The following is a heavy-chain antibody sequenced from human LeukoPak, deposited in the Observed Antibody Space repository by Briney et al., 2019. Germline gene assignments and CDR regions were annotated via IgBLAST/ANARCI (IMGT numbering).Heavy chain of an antibody. D-gene: IGHD3-22*01. Sequence: GGSLRLSCAASGFIFSGYAMSWVRQAPGKGLEWVSAISTSGGSTYYADSVKGRFTISRDNSKNTLYLQINSLRAEDTALYYCAKVPDYYDSSGYYYYYGMDVWGQGTTVTVSS. J-gene: IGHJ6*02. CDR2: ISTSGGST. CDR3: AKVPDYYDSSGYYYYYGMDV. CDR1: GFIFSGYA. V-gene: IGHV3-23*01.